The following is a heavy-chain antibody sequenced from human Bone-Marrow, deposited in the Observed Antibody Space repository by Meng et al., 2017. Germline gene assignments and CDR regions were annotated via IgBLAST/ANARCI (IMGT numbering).Heavy chain of an antibody. CDR1: GFTFSSYW. CDR3: TTDLPFTEGGVITT. Sequence: GGSLRLSCAASGFTFSSYWMSWVRQAPGKGLEWVANIKQDGSEKYYVDSVKGRFTISRDNAKNSLYLQMNSLKTEDTAVYYCTTDLPFTEGGVITTWGQGTLVTVSS. D-gene: IGHD3-16*02. V-gene: IGHV3-7*03. J-gene: IGHJ5*02. CDR2: IKQDGSEK.